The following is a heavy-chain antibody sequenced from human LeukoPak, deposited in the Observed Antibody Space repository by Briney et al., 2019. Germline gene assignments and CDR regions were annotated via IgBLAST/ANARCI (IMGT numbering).Heavy chain of an antibody. D-gene: IGHD2-15*01. V-gene: IGHV4-39*07. CDR3: VRDQIRGYCSGGSRYSGP. J-gene: IGHJ5*02. CDR1: GASISISSYC. CDR2: IYYSGST. Sequence: SETLSLTCTVSGASISISSYCWGWIRQPPGKGLEWIGSIYYSGSTYYNPSLKSRVTISVDTPKNQFSLKLSSVTAADTAVYYCVRDQIRGYCSGGSRYSGPWGQGTLVTVSS.